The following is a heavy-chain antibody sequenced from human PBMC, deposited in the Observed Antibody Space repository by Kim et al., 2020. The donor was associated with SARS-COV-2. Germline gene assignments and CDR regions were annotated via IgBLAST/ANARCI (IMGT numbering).Heavy chain of an antibody. CDR2: IANDGTNE. V-gene: IGHV3-30*18. Sequence: GGSLRLSCEASGFTFSRHGMHWVRQAPGKGLEWLAVIANDGTNEQYAAPVKGRFSISRDNTNKMVFLQMNSLRLEDTAVYFCAKDSSSGWYSEGLGFYYWGHGTLVAVSS. CDR3: AKDSSSGWYSEGLGFYY. J-gene: IGHJ4*01. CDR1: GFTFSRHG. D-gene: IGHD6-19*01.